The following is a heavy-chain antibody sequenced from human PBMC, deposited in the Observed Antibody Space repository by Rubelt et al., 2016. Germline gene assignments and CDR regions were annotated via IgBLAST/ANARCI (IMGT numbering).Heavy chain of an antibody. CDR2: INHSGST. D-gene: IGHD3-22*01. V-gene: IGHV4-34*01. CDR1: GGSFSGYY. J-gene: IGHJ4*02. CDR3: ARGKEGLGVTMMDY. Sequence: QVQLQQWGAGLLKPSETLSLTCAVYGGSFSGYYWSWIRQPPGKGREWIGEINHSGSTNYNTTLNSRVTTSVDPSKNLCSLKLSSVTAAGTAVYYCARGKEGLGVTMMDYWGQGTLVTVSS.